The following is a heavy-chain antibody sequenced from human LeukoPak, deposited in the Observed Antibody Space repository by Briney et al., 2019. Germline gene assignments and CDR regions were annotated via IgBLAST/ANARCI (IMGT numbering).Heavy chain of an antibody. D-gene: IGHD2-15*01. CDR1: GGSISSFY. V-gene: IGHV4-59*01. CDR2: VFHSGYA. J-gene: IGHJ3*01. CDR3: ARAGDLIVVAMGAFDV. Sequence: SETLSLTCTVSGGSISSFYWSWVRQSPGKGLEWIGYVFHSGYANYNPSLKSISVDTSKNQFSLKLSSVTAADTAVYYCARAGDLIVVAMGAFDVWGQGTMVTVSS.